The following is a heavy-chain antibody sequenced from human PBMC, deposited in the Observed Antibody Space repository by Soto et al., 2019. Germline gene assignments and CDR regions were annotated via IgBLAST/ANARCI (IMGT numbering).Heavy chain of an antibody. J-gene: IGHJ4*02. CDR2: IWSDGSKQ. CDR3: ARDLSYGSGSD. D-gene: IGHD3-10*01. Sequence: QVQLVESGGGVVQPGTSLRLSCAASGFTFSSYGFHWVRQAPGKGLEWVADIWSDGSKQYYADPVKGRFTISRDDSKNTLYLQMNSLAADDRAVYYCARDLSYGSGSDWGQGTLVTVSS. CDR1: GFTFSSYG. V-gene: IGHV3-33*01.